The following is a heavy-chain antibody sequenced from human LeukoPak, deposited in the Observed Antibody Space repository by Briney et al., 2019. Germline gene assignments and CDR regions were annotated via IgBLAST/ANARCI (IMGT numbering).Heavy chain of an antibody. J-gene: IGHJ4*02. CDR2: INPSGGST. D-gene: IGHD2-15*01. V-gene: IGHV1-46*01. CDR1: GYTFTGYY. Sequence: GASVKVSCKASGYTFTGYYMHWVRQAPGQGLEWMGIINPSGGSTSYAQKFQGRVTMTRDMSTSTVYMELSSLRSEDTAVYFCAREGFCSGSICYSFDYWGQGTLVTVPS. CDR3: AREGFCSGSICYSFDY.